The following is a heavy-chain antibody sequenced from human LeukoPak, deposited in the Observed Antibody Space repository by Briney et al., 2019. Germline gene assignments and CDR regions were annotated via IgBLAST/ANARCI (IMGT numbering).Heavy chain of an antibody. J-gene: IGHJ4*02. CDR2: IYTSGST. CDR1: GGSLSSGGYY. D-gene: IGHD6-13*01. Sequence: SETLSLTCTVSGGSLSSGGYYWSWIRQPAGKGLEWIGRIYTSGSTYYNPSLKSRVTISVDTSKNQFSLKLSSVTAADTAVYYCARVSIAAADVDYWGQGTLVTVSS. CDR3: ARVSIAAADVDY. V-gene: IGHV4-61*02.